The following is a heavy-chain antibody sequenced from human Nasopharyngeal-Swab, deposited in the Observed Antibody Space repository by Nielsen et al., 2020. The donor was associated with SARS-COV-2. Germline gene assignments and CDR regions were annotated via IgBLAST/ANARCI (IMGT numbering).Heavy chain of an antibody. D-gene: IGHD3-16*01. CDR2: ISSTTPYI. CDR3: ARDKGGPPTYFDP. Sequence: GESLKISCVASGITFSGYTMNWVRQAPGKGLEWISSISSTTPYIYYADSVKGRFTISRENAKNSLYLQMNFLRVEATALYYCARDKGGPPTYFDPWGQGTLVTVSS. CDR1: GITFSGYT. V-gene: IGHV3-21*01. J-gene: IGHJ5*02.